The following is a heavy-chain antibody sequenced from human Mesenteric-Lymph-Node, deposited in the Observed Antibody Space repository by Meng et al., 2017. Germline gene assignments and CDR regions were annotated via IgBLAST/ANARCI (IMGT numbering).Heavy chain of an antibody. CDR1: GGSISSSSYY. CDR3: ARVISRLSFDY. D-gene: IGHD6-13*01. CDR2: IYYSGST. V-gene: IGHV4-39*07. J-gene: IGHJ4*02. Sequence: SETLSLTCTVSGGSISSSSYYWGWIRQPPGKGLEWIGSIYYSGSTYYNPSLKSRVTISVDTSKNQFSLKLSSVTAADTAVYYCARVISRLSFDYWGQGTRVTVSS.